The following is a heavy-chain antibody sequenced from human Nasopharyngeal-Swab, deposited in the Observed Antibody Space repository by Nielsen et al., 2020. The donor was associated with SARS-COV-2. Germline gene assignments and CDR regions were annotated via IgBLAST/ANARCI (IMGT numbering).Heavy chain of an antibody. Sequence: KVSCKGSGYSFTNHWIGWVRQMPGKGLEWKGIIYPGDSDSRYSPSFQGQVTISADKSINTAYLQWSSLKASDTAMYYCARLGFLANWFDPWGQGTLVTVSS. CDR1: GYSFTNHW. V-gene: IGHV5-51*01. CDR2: IYPGDSDS. D-gene: IGHD3-3*01. J-gene: IGHJ5*02. CDR3: ARLGFLANWFDP.